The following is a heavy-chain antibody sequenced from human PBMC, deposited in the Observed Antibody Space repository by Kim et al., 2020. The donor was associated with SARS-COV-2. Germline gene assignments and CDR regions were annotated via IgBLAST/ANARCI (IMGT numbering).Heavy chain of an antibody. Sequence: TYYNPSLTRRGTISVDTSKNQFSLKLSSVTADTAVYYCARHNLLTYYFDYWGQGTLVTVSS. V-gene: IGHV4-30-2*03. CDR2: T. J-gene: IGHJ4*02. D-gene: IGHD3-10*01. CDR3: ARHNLLTYYFDY.